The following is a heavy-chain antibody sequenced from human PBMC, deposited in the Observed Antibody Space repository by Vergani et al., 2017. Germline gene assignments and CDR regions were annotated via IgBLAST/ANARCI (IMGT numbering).Heavy chain of an antibody. V-gene: IGHV3-21*01. Sequence: EVQLVESGGGLVQPGGSLRLSCAASGFTVSSNYMSWVRQAPGKGLEWVSSISSSSSYIYYADSVKGRFTISRDNAKNSLYLQMNSLRAEDTAVYYCARGLGYNWNDFFHYYFMDVWGKGTTVTVSS. CDR3: ARGLGYNWNDFFHYYFMDV. D-gene: IGHD1-1*01. CDR2: ISSSSSYI. J-gene: IGHJ6*03. CDR1: GFTVSSNY.